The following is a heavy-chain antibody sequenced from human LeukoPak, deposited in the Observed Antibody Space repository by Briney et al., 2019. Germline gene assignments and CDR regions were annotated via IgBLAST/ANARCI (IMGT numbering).Heavy chain of an antibody. CDR3: ANGGGSSVLVYY. J-gene: IGHJ4*02. CDR1: GFTFSSYG. V-gene: IGHV3-33*06. D-gene: IGHD3-16*01. CDR2: IWYDGSNK. Sequence: PGRSLRLSCAASGFTFSSYGMHWVRQAPGKGLEWVAVIWYDGSNKYYADSVKGRFTISRDNSKNTLYLQMNSLRAEDTAVYYCANGGGSSVLVYYWGQGTLVTVSS.